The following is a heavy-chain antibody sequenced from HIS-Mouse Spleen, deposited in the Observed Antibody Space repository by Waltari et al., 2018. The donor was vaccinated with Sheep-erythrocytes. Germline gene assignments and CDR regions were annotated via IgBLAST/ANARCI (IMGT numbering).Heavy chain of an antibody. Sequence: EVQLVESGGGLVKPGGSLRLSCAASGFTFSSYSMNLVRQAPGRGLEWVSSIRSSSRYIYYADAVKARFTISRDNAKNSLYLQMNSLRAEDTAVYYCARVASGATFDYWGQGTLVTVSS. CDR3: ARVASGATFDY. J-gene: IGHJ4*02. CDR2: IRSSSRYI. CDR1: GFTFSSYS. V-gene: IGHV3-21*01. D-gene: IGHD1-26*01.